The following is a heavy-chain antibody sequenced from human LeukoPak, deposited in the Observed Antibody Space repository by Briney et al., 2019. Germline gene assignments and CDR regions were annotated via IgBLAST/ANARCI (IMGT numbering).Heavy chain of an antibody. V-gene: IGHV1-8*01. D-gene: IGHD3-16*02. CDR1: GYTFTSYD. Sequence: GASVKVSCKASGYTFTSYDINWVRQATGQGLEWMGWMNPNSGNTGYAQKFQGRVTMTRNTSISTAYMELSSLRPEDTAVYYCARVHDYVWGSYRSYWFDPWGQGTLVTASS. CDR2: MNPNSGNT. CDR3: ARVHDYVWGSYRSYWFDP. J-gene: IGHJ5*02.